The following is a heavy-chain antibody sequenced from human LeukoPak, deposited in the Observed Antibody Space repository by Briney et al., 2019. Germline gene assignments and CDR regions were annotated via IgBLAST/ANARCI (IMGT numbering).Heavy chain of an antibody. V-gene: IGHV4-39*01. Sequence: PSETLSLTCTVSGGSISSSSYYWGWIRQPPGKGLEWIASIYYRGSAYYNPSLESRVTISVDTSKNQFSLMLRSVTAADTAVYYCARKYSSGRNPCDTFDIWGQGTMVAVSS. J-gene: IGHJ3*02. D-gene: IGHD6-19*01. CDR1: GGSISSSSYY. CDR2: IYYRGSA. CDR3: ARKYSSGRNPCDTFDI.